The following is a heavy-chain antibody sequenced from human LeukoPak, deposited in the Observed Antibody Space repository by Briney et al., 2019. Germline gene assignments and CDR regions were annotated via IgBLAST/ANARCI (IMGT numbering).Heavy chain of an antibody. Sequence: PSETLSLTCTVSGGSISGYYWSWIRQPPGKGLECIGYIYSSGSTNYNPSLKSRVTISVDTSKNHFSLKLSSVTTADTAFYSCARGGVVVPAAKRWFAPWGQGTLVTVSP. V-gene: IGHV4-59*01. D-gene: IGHD2-2*01. CDR3: ARGGVVVPAAKRWFAP. J-gene: IGHJ5*02. CDR1: GGSISGYY. CDR2: IYSSGST.